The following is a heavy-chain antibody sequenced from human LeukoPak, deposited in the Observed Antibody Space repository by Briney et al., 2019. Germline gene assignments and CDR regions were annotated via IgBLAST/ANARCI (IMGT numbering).Heavy chain of an antibody. CDR3: ARDFQWLVNDAFDI. CDR1: GFTFSSYS. Sequence: KPGGSLRLSCAASGFTFSSYSMNWVRQAPGKGLEWVSSISSSSSYIYYADSVKGRFTISRDNAKNSLYLQMNSLGAEDTAVYYCARDFQWLVNDAFDIWGQGTMVTVSS. CDR2: ISSSSSYI. V-gene: IGHV3-21*01. D-gene: IGHD6-19*01. J-gene: IGHJ3*02.